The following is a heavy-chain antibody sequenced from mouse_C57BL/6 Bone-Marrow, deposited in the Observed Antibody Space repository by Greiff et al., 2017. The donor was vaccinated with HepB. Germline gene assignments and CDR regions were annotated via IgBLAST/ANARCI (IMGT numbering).Heavy chain of an antibody. V-gene: IGHV14-3*01. CDR1: GFTIKNSY. Sequence: EVQLQQSVAELVRPGASVKFSCTASGFTIKNSYMHWVKQRPEQGLEWIGRVDPANGNTKYAPKFQGKATITADTSSNTAYLQLSSLTSEDTAIYYYARRLRVGLFAYWGQGTLVTVSA. D-gene: IGHD1-1*01. J-gene: IGHJ3*01. CDR3: ARRLRVGLFAY. CDR2: VDPANGNT.